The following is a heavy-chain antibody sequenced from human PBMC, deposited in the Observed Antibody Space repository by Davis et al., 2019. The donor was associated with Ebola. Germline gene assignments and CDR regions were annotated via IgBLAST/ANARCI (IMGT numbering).Heavy chain of an antibody. D-gene: IGHD2-2*01. CDR1: GYTFTSYG. V-gene: IGHV1-18*01. J-gene: IGHJ6*02. CDR3: ARVPRYCSSTSCYYYGMDV. CDR2: ISAYNGNT. Sequence: ASVTVSCKASGYTFTSYGISWVRQAPGQGLEWMGWISAYNGNTNYAQKLQGRVTMTTDTSTSTAYMELRSLRSDDTAVYYCARVPRYCSSTSCYYYGMDVWGQGTTVTVSS.